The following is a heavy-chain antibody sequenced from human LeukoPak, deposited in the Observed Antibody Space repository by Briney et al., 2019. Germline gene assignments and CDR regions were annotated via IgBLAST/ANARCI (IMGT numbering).Heavy chain of an antibody. J-gene: IGHJ5*02. D-gene: IGHD6-13*01. Sequence: PGRSLRLSCAASGFTFDDYAMHWVRQAPGKGLEWVSGISWNSGSIGYADSVKGRFTISRDNAKNSLYLQMNSLRAEDTALYYCAKDKLRAIAAAGWFDPWGQGTLVTVSS. CDR2: ISWNSGSI. CDR1: GFTFDDYA. CDR3: AKDKLRAIAAAGWFDP. V-gene: IGHV3-9*01.